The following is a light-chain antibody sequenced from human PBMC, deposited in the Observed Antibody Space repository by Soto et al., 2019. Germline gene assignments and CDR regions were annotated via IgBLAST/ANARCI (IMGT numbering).Light chain of an antibody. CDR2: LGS. J-gene: IGKJ5*01. Sequence: DIVMTQSPLSLPVTPGEPASISCRSSQSLLHSNGYNYLDWYLQKPGQSPQLLIYLGSNRASGVPDRFSGSGSGTDFTLKISRXEAEDVGVYHCMQALQTFGTFGQGTRLEIK. V-gene: IGKV2-28*01. CDR1: QSLLHSNGYNY. CDR3: MQALQTFGT.